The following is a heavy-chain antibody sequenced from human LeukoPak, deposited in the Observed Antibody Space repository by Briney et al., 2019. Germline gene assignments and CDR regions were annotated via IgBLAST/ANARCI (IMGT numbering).Heavy chain of an antibody. CDR3: AAGSEP. CDR1: GFTFSRAT. CDR2: IVVDSGDT. Sequence: SVKVSCKTSGFTFSRATMQWVRQARGQRLEWIGWIVVDSGDTNYAAKFHERVTITRDMSTTTAYMELSSLRSEGTAVYYCAAGSEPWGQGTLVIVSS. J-gene: IGHJ5*02. V-gene: IGHV1-58*02.